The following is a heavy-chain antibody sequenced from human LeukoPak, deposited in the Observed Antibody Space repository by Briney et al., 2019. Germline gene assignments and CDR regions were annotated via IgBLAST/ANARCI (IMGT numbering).Heavy chain of an antibody. CDR2: IKQDGSEK. Sequence: QSGGSLRLSCAASGFIIISYRMSWVRQAPGKGLEWVANIKQDGSEKYYVDSVKGRFTISRDNAKNSLYLQMSSLRAEDTAVYYCARVRDGYKPPKLSSYYYMDVWGKGTTVTISS. J-gene: IGHJ6*03. CDR3: ARVRDGYKPPKLSSYYYMDV. V-gene: IGHV3-7*01. D-gene: IGHD5-24*01. CDR1: GFIIISYR.